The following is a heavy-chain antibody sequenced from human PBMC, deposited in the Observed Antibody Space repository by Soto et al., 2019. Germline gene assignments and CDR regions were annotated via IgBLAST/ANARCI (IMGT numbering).Heavy chain of an antibody. V-gene: IGHV3-11*06. CDR1: GFTFSDYY. J-gene: IGHJ4*02. Sequence: GGSLRLSCAASGFTFSDYYMSWIRQAPGKGLEWVSYITSSSTYTKYADSVRGRFTISRDNAKISLYLQMNSLRAEDTAVYYCARHGSYCFDDWGQGTLVTVSS. D-gene: IGHD1-26*01. CDR2: ITSSSTYT. CDR3: ARHGSYCFDD.